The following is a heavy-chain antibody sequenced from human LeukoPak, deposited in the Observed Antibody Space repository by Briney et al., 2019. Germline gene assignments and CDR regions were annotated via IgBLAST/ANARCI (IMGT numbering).Heavy chain of an antibody. D-gene: IGHD1-26*01. Sequence: GGSLRLSCAASGFTFSTYCMSWVRQAPGKGLEWVSAISGSGGSTYYADSVKGRFTISRDNSKNTLYLQMNSLRAEDTAVYYCAKVGSIVGARGDYFDYWGQGTLVTVSS. CDR1: GFTFSTYC. V-gene: IGHV3-23*01. J-gene: IGHJ4*02. CDR2: ISGSGGST. CDR3: AKVGSIVGARGDYFDY.